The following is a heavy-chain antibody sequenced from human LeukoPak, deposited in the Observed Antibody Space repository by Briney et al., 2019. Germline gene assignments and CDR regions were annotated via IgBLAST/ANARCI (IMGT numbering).Heavy chain of an antibody. J-gene: IGHJ5*02. Sequence: HPGRSLRLTCAASGFSFSSSALHGVRQAPGKGLEWVSTTSAGGSSTYYADSVKGRFTISRDNSKNTFYLQMNSLRAEDTAAYYCAKGGYCSSSSCYYGWFEPWGQGTLVTVSS. V-gene: IGHV3-23*01. CDR2: TSAGGSST. CDR3: AKGGYCSSSSCYYGWFEP. D-gene: IGHD2-2*01. CDR1: GFSFSSSA.